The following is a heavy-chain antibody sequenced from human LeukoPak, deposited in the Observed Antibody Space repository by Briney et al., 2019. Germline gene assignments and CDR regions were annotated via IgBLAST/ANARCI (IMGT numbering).Heavy chain of an antibody. CDR1: GFTFSNYW. CDR2: VNGDGSAT. J-gene: IGHJ4*02. Sequence: GGSLRLSCAASGFTFSNYWMHWVRQAPGKGLVWVSRVNGDGSATNYADSVKGRFTISRDNAKNTLYLQMISLRPEDRAVDYCARKHYGAVDYWGQGTLVTVSS. D-gene: IGHD4/OR15-4a*01. CDR3: ARKHYGAVDY. V-gene: IGHV3-74*01.